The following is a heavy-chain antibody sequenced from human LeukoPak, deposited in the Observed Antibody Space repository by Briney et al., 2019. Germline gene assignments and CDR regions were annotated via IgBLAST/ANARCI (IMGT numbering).Heavy chain of an antibody. J-gene: IGHJ6*02. CDR1: GFPFSSYW. D-gene: IGHD6-19*01. V-gene: IGHV3-48*01. CDR3: AREGGWTYGMDV. CDR2: ISSSSSPI. Sequence: GGSLRLSCVASGFPFSSYWMTWVRQAPGKGLEWVSYISSSSSPIYYADSVKGRSTISRDNAKKSLYLQMNSLRAEDTAVYYCAREGGWTYGMDVWGQGTTVTVSS.